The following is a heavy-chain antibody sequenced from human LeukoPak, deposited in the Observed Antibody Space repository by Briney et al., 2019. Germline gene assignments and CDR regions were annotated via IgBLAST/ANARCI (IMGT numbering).Heavy chain of an antibody. CDR2: ISLDGTQK. J-gene: IGHJ4*02. D-gene: IGHD4-17*01. CDR1: GFTFSSRG. Sequence: PGGSLRLSCVASGFTFSSRGMHWVRQAPGKGLEWVAIISLDGTQKDYADSVQGRFSISRDNSRNTVYLQMNSLRGEDTAVYYCAKDRSDGKYGDEFDYWGQGTLVTVSS. V-gene: IGHV3-30*18. CDR3: AKDRSDGKYGDEFDY.